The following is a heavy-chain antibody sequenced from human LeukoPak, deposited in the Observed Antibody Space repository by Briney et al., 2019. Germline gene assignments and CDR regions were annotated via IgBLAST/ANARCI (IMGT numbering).Heavy chain of an antibody. J-gene: IGHJ5*02. CDR2: IYYSGST. CDR3: AREGPYYYILTGYYRGWSDP. V-gene: IGHV4-59*01. Sequence: PSETLSLTCTVSGGSISSYCWSWIRQPPGKGLEWIGYIYYSGSTNYNPSLKSRVTISVDTSKNQFSLKLSSVTAADAAVYYCAREGPYYYILTGYYRGWSDPWGQGTLVTVSS. CDR1: GGSISSYC. D-gene: IGHD3-9*01.